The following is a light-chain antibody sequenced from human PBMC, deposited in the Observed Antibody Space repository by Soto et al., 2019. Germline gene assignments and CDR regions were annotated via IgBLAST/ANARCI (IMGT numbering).Light chain of an antibody. CDR3: GTWDSSLSAAV. Sequence: QSVLTQPPSVSAAPGQRVTISCSGSSSNIGSNYVSWYQQLPGTAPKLLIHDNRNRPAGVPDRFSGSKTGTSATLGISGLGTGDEADYYCGTWDSSLSAAVFGGGTKLTVL. V-gene: IGLV1-51*01. J-gene: IGLJ2*01. CDR2: DNR. CDR1: SSNIGSNY.